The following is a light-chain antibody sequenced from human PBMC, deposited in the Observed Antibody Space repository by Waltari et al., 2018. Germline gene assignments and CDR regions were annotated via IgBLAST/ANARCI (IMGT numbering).Light chain of an antibody. J-gene: IGKJ4*01. CDR1: QSVSSY. V-gene: IGKV3-11*01. Sequence: EIVLTQSPATLSLSPGERANLSCRASQSVSSYLAWYQQKPGQAPRLLIYDASNRATGIPARFSGSGSGTDFTLTISSLEPEDFAVYYCQQRSNWPRGLTFGGGTKVEIK. CDR2: DAS. CDR3: QQRSNWPRGLT.